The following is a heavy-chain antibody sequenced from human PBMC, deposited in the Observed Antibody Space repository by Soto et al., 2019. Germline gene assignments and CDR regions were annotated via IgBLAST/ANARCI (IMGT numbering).Heavy chain of an antibody. CDR2: ISDNGGTT. CDR3: ARSRGMDV. J-gene: IGHJ6*02. Sequence: GGSLRLSCAASGFTFRSYTMNWVRQPPGKGLEWVSDISDNGGTTYYADSVKGRFTISRDNSKNTLYVEMNSLRAEDTAVYYCARSRGMDVWGQGTTVTVSS. V-gene: IGHV3-23*01. CDR1: GFTFRSYT.